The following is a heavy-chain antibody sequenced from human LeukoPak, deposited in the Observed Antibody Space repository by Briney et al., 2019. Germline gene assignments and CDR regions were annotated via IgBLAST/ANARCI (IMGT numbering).Heavy chain of an antibody. J-gene: IGHJ4*02. V-gene: IGHV3-23*01. CDR1: GFTFSSYA. D-gene: IGHD6-19*01. CDR2: ISGSGGST. Sequence: PGGSLRLSCAASGFTFSSYAMSWVRQPPGKGLEWVSAISGSGGSTYYADSVKGRFTISRDNSKNTLYLQMNSLRAEDTAVYYCAKVLRGIAVAGTTFDYWGQGTLVTVSS. CDR3: AKVLRGIAVAGTTFDY.